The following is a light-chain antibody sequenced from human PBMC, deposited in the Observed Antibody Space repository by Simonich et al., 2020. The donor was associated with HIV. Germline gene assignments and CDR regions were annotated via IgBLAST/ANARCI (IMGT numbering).Light chain of an antibody. J-gene: IGLJ3*02. CDR2: AVS. CDR1: SSDVGGYNY. V-gene: IGLV2-14*03. CDR3: SSYTRSNTWV. Sequence: QSALTQPASVSGSPGQSIPISCTGSSSDVGGYNYVSGYQQHPGKAPKFMIYAVSKRPSGVSNRFSGSKSGNTASLTISGLQAEDEGDYYCSSYTRSNTWVFGGGTKLTVL.